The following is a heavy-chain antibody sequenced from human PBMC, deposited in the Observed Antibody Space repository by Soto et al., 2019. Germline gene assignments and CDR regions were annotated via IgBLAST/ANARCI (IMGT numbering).Heavy chain of an antibody. J-gene: IGHJ4*02. V-gene: IGHV4-39*01. D-gene: IGHD2-2*01. Sequence: SETLSLTCTVSGGSITSSNYHWGWSRQPPGKGLEWIGTIYYSGNTYYNPSLKSRVTMSMDASKNQFSLTLSSVAVADTAVYYCSRLTNARPGDDWGQGTLVTVSS. CDR1: GGSITSSNYH. CDR2: IYYSGNT. CDR3: SRLTNARPGDD.